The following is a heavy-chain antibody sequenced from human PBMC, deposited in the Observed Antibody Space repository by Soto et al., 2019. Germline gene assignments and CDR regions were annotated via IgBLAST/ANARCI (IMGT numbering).Heavy chain of an antibody. CDR2: IKQDGSEK. V-gene: IGHV3-7*01. Sequence: PLGSQRLSCAAAGFTFSSYSVNWVRQAPGKGLEWVANIKQDGSEKYYVDSVKGRFTISRDNAKNSLYLQMNSLRAEDTAVYYCARASRTYGDYGYWGQETLVTVSS. D-gene: IGHD4-17*01. J-gene: IGHJ4*02. CDR1: GFTFSSYS. CDR3: ARASRTYGDYGY.